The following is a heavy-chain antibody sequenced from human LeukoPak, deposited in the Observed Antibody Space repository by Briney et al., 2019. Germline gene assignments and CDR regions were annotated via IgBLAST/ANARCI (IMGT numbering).Heavy chain of an antibody. J-gene: IGHJ4*02. CDR3: AKRPYGSGSYYNDY. V-gene: IGHV3-23*01. D-gene: IGHD3-10*01. CDR2: ISGSGDDT. Sequence: PGGSLRLSCAASGFTFSNYAMNWVRQAPGKGLEWVSAISGSGDDTYYPDSVKGRLTISRDNSKNMLYLQMNSLRAEDTAVYYCAKRPYGSGSYYNDYWGQGTLVTVSS. CDR1: GFTFSNYA.